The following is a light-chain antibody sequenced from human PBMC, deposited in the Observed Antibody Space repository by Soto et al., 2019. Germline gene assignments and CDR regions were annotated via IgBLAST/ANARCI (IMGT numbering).Light chain of an antibody. CDR2: AAS. CDR1: QGISNY. Sequence: DIQMTQSPSSLSTSVGDRVTITCRASQGISNYLAWYQQKPGKVPKLLIYAASTLQSGVPSRFSGSGSGTDFTLTISSLQPEDVASYYCQKYNSAPWTCGQGTKVEIK. V-gene: IGKV1-27*01. J-gene: IGKJ1*01. CDR3: QKYNSAPWT.